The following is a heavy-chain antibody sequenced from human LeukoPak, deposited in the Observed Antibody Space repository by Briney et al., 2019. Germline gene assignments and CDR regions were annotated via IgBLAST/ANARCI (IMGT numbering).Heavy chain of an antibody. CDR1: GFTFSNYP. V-gene: IGHV3-30-3*01. CDR2: VSRDGSSK. J-gene: IGHJ3*02. CDR3: AREIPNAFDI. Sequence: PGGSLRLSCAASGFTFSNYPMHWVRQAPGKGLEWVAVVSRDGSSKYYPDSVRGRFTISRDNSKNTLYLEVNSLRSEDTAVFYCAREIPNAFDIWGQGTMVTVSS.